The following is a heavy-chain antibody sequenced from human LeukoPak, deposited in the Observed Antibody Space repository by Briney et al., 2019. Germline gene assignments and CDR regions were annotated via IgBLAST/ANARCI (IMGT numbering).Heavy chain of an antibody. J-gene: IGHJ4*02. V-gene: IGHV3-21*01. CDR1: GFTFSSYS. CDR2: IRSSSSFI. CDR3: ARDATGGSRSYVDY. D-gene: IGHD3-10*01. Sequence: SGGSLRLSCAASGFTFSSYSMNWVRQAPGKGLGWVSSIRSSSSFIYYADSVKGRFTISRDNAKNSLYLQMNSLRAEDTAVYYCARDATGGSRSYVDYWGQGTLVTVSS.